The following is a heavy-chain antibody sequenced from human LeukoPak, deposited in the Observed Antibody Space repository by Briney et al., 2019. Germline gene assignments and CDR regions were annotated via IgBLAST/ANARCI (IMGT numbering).Heavy chain of an antibody. V-gene: IGHV1-3*03. CDR2: INAGNGNT. CDR3: ARGVCSGGSCYLRY. D-gene: IGHD2-15*01. J-gene: IGHJ4*02. CDR1: GYTFTSYA. Sequence: RASVKVSCKASGYTFTSYAMHWVRQAPGQRLEWMGWINAGNGNTKYSQEFQGRVTIARDTSASTAYMELSSLRSEDMAVYYCARGVCSGGSCYLRYWGQGTLVTVSS.